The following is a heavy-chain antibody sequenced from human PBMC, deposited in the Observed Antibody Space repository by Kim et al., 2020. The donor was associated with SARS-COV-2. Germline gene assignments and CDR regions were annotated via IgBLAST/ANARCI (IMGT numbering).Heavy chain of an antibody. D-gene: IGHD3-22*01. J-gene: IGHJ4*02. Sequence: SVKVSCKASGGTFSSYGISWVRQAPGQGLEWMGGIIPILGTGNYAQKFQGRVTITADKSTSTAYMELSSLRSEDTAVYYCASGYPNYESGGYYYYYFDYWGQGTLVTVSS. CDR1: GGTFSSYG. V-gene: IGHV1-69*06. CDR2: IIPILGTG. CDR3: ASGYPNYESGGYYYYYFDY.